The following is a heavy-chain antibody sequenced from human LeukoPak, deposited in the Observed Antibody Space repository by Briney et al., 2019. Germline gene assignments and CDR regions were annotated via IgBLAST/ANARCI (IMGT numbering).Heavy chain of an antibody. Sequence: SETLSLTCTVSGGSVNNSYWSWIRQPAGKGLEWIGRIYTSGSTNYNPSLKSRLTVSVDTSKNQFSLRLNSVTAADTAVYYCARDLITIFGVINPFDYWGQGTLVTVSS. CDR2: IYTSGST. CDR3: ARDLITIFGVINPFDY. V-gene: IGHV4-4*07. D-gene: IGHD3-3*01. J-gene: IGHJ4*02. CDR1: GGSVNNSY.